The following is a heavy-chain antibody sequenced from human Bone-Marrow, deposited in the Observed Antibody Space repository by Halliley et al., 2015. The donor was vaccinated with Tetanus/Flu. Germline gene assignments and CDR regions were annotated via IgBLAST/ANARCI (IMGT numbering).Heavy chain of an antibody. Sequence: NRDGSDKYYVDSGKGRFTISRDNAKNSLYLQMNSLRAEDTAMYYCAALDSAVITSTYWGRGTLVTVSS. V-gene: IGHV3-7*03. CDR2: NRDGSDK. CDR3: AALDSAVITSTY. J-gene: IGHJ4*02. D-gene: IGHD5-18*01.